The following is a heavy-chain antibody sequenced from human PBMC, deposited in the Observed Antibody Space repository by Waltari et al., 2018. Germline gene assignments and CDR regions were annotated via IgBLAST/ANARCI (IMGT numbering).Heavy chain of an antibody. V-gene: IGHV1-58*01. CDR1: GFTFTSSA. D-gene: IGHD4-17*01. J-gene: IGHJ4*02. Sequence: QMQLVQSGPEVKKPGTSVKVSCKASGFTFTSSAVQWVRQARGQRLEWIGWCGVGSGTTNYAQRFQERVTITRDMSTSPAYMGLSSLRSEDTAVYYCAADMTVTTGGGAWGQGTLVTVSS. CDR2: CGVGSGTT. CDR3: AADMTVTTGGGA.